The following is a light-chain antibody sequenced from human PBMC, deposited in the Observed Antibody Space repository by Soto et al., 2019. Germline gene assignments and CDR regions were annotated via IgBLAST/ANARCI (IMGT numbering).Light chain of an antibody. CDR3: SSFTSYNSVV. V-gene: IGLV2-14*01. CDR1: SSDVGRYNY. CDR2: DVS. Sequence: QSVLTQPASMSGSPGQSITISCTGTSSDVGRYNYVSWYQQYPGKAPKVMIYDVSNRPSGVSNRFSGSKYGNTASLTISGLQAEDEAAYYCSSFTSYNSVVFGGGTKVTVL. J-gene: IGLJ3*02.